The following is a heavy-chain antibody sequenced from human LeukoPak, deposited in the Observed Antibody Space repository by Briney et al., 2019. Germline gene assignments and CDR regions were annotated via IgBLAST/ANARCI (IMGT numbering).Heavy chain of an antibody. D-gene: IGHD6-13*01. CDR3: ARLYSSTEVIDS. V-gene: IGHV1-2*02. J-gene: IGHJ4*02. CDR2: INPNSGGT. CDR1: GYTFIGYY. Sequence: ASVKVSCKASGYTFIGYYMHWVRQAPGQGLEWMGWINPNSGGTKYAPKFQGRVTMTRDTSINTDYMGLSSLRSDDTAVYYCARLYSSTEVIDSWGQGTLVTVSS.